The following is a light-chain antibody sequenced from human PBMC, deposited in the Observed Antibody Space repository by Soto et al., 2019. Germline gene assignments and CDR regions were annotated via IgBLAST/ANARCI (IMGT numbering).Light chain of an antibody. V-gene: IGKV3-15*01. CDR3: QHYNNWPPWT. CDR1: QSVSSN. CDR2: GAS. J-gene: IGKJ1*01. Sequence: EIVMTQSPATLSVSPGERATLSCRASQSVSSNLAWYQQKPGQAPRLLIYGASTRATGIPARFIGSGSGTEFTLTISSLQSEDSAVYYCQHYNNWPPWTFGQGTKVEIK.